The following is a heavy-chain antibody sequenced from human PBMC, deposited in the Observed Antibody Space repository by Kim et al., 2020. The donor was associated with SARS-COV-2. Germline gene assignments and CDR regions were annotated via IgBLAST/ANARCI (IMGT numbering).Heavy chain of an antibody. CDR3: ARGRLLLWFGANAFDI. Sequence: GGSLRLSCAASGFTFSSYAMHWVRQAPGKGLGWVSSISYDGSNKYYADSVKGRFTISRDNSKNTLYLQMNSLRAEDTAVYYCARGRLLLWFGANAFDIWGQRTMVTVSS. CDR2: ISYDGSNK. CDR1: GFTFSSYA. D-gene: IGHD3-10*01. V-gene: IGHV3-30*04. J-gene: IGHJ3*02.